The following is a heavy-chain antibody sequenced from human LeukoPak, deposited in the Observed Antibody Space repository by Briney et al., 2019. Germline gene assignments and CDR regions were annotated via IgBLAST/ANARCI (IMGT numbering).Heavy chain of an antibody. V-gene: IGHV3-33*01. CDR2: IWYDGSNK. J-gene: IGHJ4*02. D-gene: IGHD2-8*02. Sequence: GGSLRLSCAASGFTFSSYGMHWVRQAPGKGLEWVAVIWYDGSNKYYADSVKGRFTISRDNSKNTLYLQMNSLRAEDTAVYYCATSTAGLPFSYWGQGTLVTVSS. CDR1: GFTFSSYG. CDR3: ATSTAGLPFSY.